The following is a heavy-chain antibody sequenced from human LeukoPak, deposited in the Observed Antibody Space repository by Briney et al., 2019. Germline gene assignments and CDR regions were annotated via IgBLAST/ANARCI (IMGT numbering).Heavy chain of an antibody. V-gene: IGHV3-7*01. D-gene: IGHD1-26*01. CDR2: INSDGSEG. CDR3: ARDKIVGPTTLDY. Sequence: GGSLRLSCAVSGFTFSGFWMSWSRQAPGKGLEWVASINSDGSEGYYVDSVKGRFTISRDNAKNSLFLQMNSLRADDTAVYYCARDKIVGPTTLDYWGQGTLVTVFS. CDR1: GFTFSGFW. J-gene: IGHJ4*02.